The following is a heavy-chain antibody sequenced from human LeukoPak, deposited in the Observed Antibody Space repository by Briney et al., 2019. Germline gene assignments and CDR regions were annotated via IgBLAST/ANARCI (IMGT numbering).Heavy chain of an antibody. CDR1: GDSVSSGSYY. CDR2: IYYSGST. CDR3: ARDRTGYYDILTGPQGFDP. D-gene: IGHD3-9*01. J-gene: IGHJ5*02. V-gene: IGHV4-61*01. Sequence: PSETLSLTCTVSGDSVSSGSYYWRWIRQPPGKGLEWIGYIYYSGSTNYNPSLKSRVTISVDTSKNQFSLKLSSVTAADTAVYYCARDRTGYYDILTGPQGFDPWGQGTLVTVSS.